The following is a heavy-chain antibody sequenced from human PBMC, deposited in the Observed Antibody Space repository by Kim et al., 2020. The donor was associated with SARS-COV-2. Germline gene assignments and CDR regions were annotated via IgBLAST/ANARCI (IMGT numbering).Heavy chain of an antibody. V-gene: IGHV3-49*04. CDR3: TRNRGDYPQYYFDY. CDR1: GFTFGDYA. D-gene: IGHD4-17*01. CDR2: IRSKAYGGTT. Sequence: GGYLRLSCTASGFTFGDYAMSWVRQAPGKGLEWAGFIRSKAYGGTTEYAASVKGRFTISRDDSKSIAYLQMNSLKTEDTAVYYCTRNRGDYPQYYFDYWGQGTLVTVSS. J-gene: IGHJ4*02.